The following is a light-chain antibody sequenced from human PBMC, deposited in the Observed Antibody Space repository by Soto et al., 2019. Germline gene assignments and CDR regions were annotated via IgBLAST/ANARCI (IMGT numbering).Light chain of an antibody. CDR2: RNN. CDR1: SSNIGSNY. J-gene: IGLJ2*01. V-gene: IGLV1-47*01. Sequence: QSVLTQPPSASGTPGQRVTISCSGSSSNIGSNYVYWYQQLPGTAPKLLIYRNNQRPSGVPDRFSASKSGTSASLAISGLQSEDEADYYCAAWDDSLSGVVFGGGTKVTVL. CDR3: AAWDDSLSGVV.